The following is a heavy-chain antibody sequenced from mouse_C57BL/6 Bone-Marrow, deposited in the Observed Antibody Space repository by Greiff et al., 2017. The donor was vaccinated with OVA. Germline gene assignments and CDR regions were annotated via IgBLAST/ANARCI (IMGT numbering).Heavy chain of an antibody. CDR3: ARECTTVVAPRFAY. Sequence: VVESGAELVRPGSSVKLSCKDSYFAFMASAMHWVKQRPGHGLEWIGSFTMYSDATEYSENFKGKATLTANTSSSTAYMELSSLTSEDSAVYYCARECTTVVAPRFAYWGQGTLVTVSA. CDR1: YFAFMASA. V-gene: IGHV1-49*01. J-gene: IGHJ3*01. CDR2: FTMYSDAT. D-gene: IGHD1-1*01.